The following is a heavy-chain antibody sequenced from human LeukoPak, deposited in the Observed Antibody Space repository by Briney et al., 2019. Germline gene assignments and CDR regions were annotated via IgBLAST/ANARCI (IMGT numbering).Heavy chain of an antibody. V-gene: IGHV3-74*01. CDR3: SRDFNGRNDF. CDR2: INPDGSRT. CDR1: GFSFSNYL. J-gene: IGHJ4*02. Sequence: GGSLRLSCTASGFSFSNYLMHWVRQGPGKGLVWVSRINPDGSRTDYAESVKGRFTISRDNAKNTLSLEMNSLGDEDTAVYYCSRDFNGRNDFWGQGTLVTVSS. D-gene: IGHD1-14*01.